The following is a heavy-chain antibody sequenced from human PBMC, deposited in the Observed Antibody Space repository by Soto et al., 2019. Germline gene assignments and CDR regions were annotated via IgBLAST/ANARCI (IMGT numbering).Heavy chain of an antibody. CDR1: GFSFSSHS. J-gene: IGHJ4*02. CDR3: AKPHLGAMAPFDY. Sequence: EVQLMESGGALVQPGGSLRLSCVASGFSFSSHSVTWVRQAPGKGPEWVSTISGSGGHIYYVDSVKGRFTISRDNSKNTLYLQMNSLGAEDTALYYCAKPHLGAMAPFDYWGQGTPVTVSS. D-gene: IGHD5-18*01. V-gene: IGHV3-23*01. CDR2: ISGSGGHI.